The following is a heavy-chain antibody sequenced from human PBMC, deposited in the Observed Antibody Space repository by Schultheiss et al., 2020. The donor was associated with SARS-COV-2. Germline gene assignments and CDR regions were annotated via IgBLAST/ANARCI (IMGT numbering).Heavy chain of an antibody. CDR2: IYHSGST. CDR3: ASSRSYGTDGDY. V-gene: IGHV4-30-2*01. D-gene: IGHD1-14*01. J-gene: IGHJ4*02. Sequence: SETLSLTCAVSGGSIISGGYSWSWIRQPPGKGLEWIGYIYHSGSTYYNPSLKSRVTISVDRSKNQFSLKLSSVTAADTAVYYCASSRSYGTDGDYWGQGTLVTVSS. CDR1: GGSIISGGYS.